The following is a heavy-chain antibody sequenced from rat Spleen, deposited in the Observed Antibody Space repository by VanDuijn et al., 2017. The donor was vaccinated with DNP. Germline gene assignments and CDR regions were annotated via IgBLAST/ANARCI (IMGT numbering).Heavy chain of an antibody. Sequence: EVQLVESGGGLVQPGRSMKLACAASGFTFINYDMAWVRQAPKKGLGWVATISHDGSSTYYRDSVKGRFTVSRDNAKSTLYLQRDSLKSEDTASYYCAKRGDYYDGPDYGGQGVMVTVSS. V-gene: IGHV5-7*01. D-gene: IGHD1-12*02. CDR3: AKRGDYYDGPDY. J-gene: IGHJ2*01. CDR1: GFTFINYD. CDR2: ISHDGSST.